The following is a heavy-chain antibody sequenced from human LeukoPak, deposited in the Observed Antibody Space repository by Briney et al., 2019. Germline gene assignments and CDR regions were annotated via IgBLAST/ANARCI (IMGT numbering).Heavy chain of an antibody. D-gene: IGHD3-3*01. V-gene: IGHV1-69*13. CDR3: AREHDFWSGYSAGGMDV. Sequence: SVKVSCKASGGTFSSYAISWVRQAPGQGLEWMGGIIPIFGTANYAQKFQGRVTITADESTSTAYMELSSLRSEDTAVYYCAREHDFWSGYSAGGMDVWGQGTTVTVSS. CDR2: IIPIFGTA. CDR1: GGTFSSYA. J-gene: IGHJ6*02.